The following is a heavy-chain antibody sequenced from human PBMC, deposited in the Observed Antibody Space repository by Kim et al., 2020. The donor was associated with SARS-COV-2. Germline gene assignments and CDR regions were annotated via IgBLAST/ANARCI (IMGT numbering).Heavy chain of an antibody. V-gene: IGHV4-34*01. CDR1: GGSFSGYY. D-gene: IGHD3-10*01. Sequence: SETLSLTCAVYGGSFSGYYWSWIRQPPGKGLEWIGEINHSGSTNYNPSLKSRVTISVDTSKNQFSLKLSSVTAADTAVYYCARQATPTGSGRELRPYYF. CDR2: INHSGST. J-gene: IGHJ4*01. CDR3: ARQATPTGSGRELRPYYF.